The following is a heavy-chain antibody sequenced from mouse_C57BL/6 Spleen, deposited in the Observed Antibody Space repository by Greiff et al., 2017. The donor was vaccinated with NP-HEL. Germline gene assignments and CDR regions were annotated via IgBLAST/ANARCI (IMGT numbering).Heavy chain of an antibody. V-gene: IGHV1-22*01. Sequence: EVQLQQSGPELVKPGASVKMSCKASGYTFTDYNMHWVKQSHGKSLEWIGYINPNNGGTSYNQKFKGKATLTVNKSSSTAYMELRSLTSEESAVYDCARGGGRYYDGSSYFDYWGQGTTLTVSS. CDR1: GYTFTDYN. D-gene: IGHD1-1*01. CDR2: INPNNGGT. CDR3: ARGGGRYYDGSSYFDY. J-gene: IGHJ2*01.